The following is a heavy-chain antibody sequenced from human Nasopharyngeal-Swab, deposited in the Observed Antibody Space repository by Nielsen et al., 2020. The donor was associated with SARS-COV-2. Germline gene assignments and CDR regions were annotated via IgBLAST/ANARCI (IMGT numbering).Heavy chain of an antibody. Sequence: GESLKISCAASGFTFSSYAMSWVRQAPGKGLEWVSAISGSGGSTYYADSVKGRFTISRGNAKNSLYLQMNSLRAEDTAVYYCARAGYSSGWFSGRWYFDLWGRGTLVTVSS. D-gene: IGHD6-19*01. V-gene: IGHV3-23*01. CDR1: GFTFSSYA. CDR2: ISGSGGST. CDR3: ARAGYSSGWFSGRWYFDL. J-gene: IGHJ2*01.